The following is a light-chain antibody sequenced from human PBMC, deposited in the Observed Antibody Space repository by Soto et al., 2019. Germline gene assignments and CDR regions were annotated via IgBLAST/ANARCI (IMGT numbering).Light chain of an antibody. CDR2: DTS. V-gene: IGLV7-46*01. CDR1: TGAVTSGHY. CDR3: LLSYSGARRAV. Sequence: QAVVTQEPSLTVSPGGTVTLTCGSSTGAVTSGHYPYWFQQKPGQAPRTLIYDTSNKHSWTPARFSGSLLGGKAALTLSGAQPEDEAESYCLLSYSGARRAVFGGGTQLTVL. J-gene: IGLJ3*02.